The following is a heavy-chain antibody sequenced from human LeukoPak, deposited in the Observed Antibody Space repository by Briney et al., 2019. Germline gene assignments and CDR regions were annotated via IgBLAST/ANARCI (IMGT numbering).Heavy chain of an antibody. J-gene: IGHJ5*02. CDR2: ISYSGST. CDR1: GDSISSYY. Sequence: SETLSLTCTVSGDSISSYYWSWIRQPPGKGLEWIGYISYSGSTNYNPSLRSRVTISADTSKNQFSLKLTSVTAADTAVYYCARQRSGHLFDPWGQGTLVTVCS. D-gene: IGHD3-10*01. V-gene: IGHV4-59*08. CDR3: ARQRSGHLFDP.